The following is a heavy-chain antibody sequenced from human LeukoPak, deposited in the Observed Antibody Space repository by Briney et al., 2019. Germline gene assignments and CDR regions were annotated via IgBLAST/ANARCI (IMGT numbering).Heavy chain of an antibody. J-gene: IGHJ4*02. D-gene: IGHD4-17*01. V-gene: IGHV4-61*02. Sequence: SSETLSLTCTVSGGSISSGNYYWNWIRQPAGKGLEWIGRIYTSGSTNFNPSLKSRVTISVDTSKNQFSLKLSSVTAADTAVYYCARGRPGYGDFEGSSRNFDYWGQGTLVSVSS. CDR1: GGSISSGNYY. CDR3: ARGRPGYGDFEGSSRNFDY. CDR2: IYTSGST.